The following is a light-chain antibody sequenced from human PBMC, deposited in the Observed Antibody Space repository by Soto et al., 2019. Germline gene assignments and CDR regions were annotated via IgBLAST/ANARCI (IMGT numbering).Light chain of an antibody. J-gene: IGLJ1*01. Sequence: QSVLTQPASVSGSPGQSITISCTGTSSDVGGYKYVSWYQQHPGKAPKLMIYEVSNRPSGVSNRFSGSKSGNTASLTISGLQAEDEADYYCSSYTNSNARVFGTGTKLTVL. CDR1: SSDVGGYKY. CDR3: SSYTNSNARV. V-gene: IGLV2-14*01. CDR2: EVS.